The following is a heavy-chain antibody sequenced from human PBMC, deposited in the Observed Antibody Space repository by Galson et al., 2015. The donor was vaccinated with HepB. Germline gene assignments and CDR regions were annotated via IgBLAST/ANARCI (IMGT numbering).Heavy chain of an antibody. CDR3: AGTGDITVPPGTLSWGPKTYLVPHCMGV. D-gene: IGHD3-10*01. CDR1: GFRFSNYA. Sequence: SLRLSCAASGFRFSNYAMSWVRQAPGKGLEWVSVISGSGGRTYYADSVQGRFTISRDNSKNTLYLYMSSLRAEDTAVYYCAGTGDITVPPGTLSWGPKTYLVPHCMGVWGKGTTVIVSS. V-gene: IGHV3-23*01. J-gene: IGHJ6*03. CDR2: ISGSGGRT.